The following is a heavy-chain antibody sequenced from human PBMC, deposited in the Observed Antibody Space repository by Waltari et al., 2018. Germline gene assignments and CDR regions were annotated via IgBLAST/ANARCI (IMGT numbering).Heavy chain of an antibody. V-gene: IGHV4-4*02. CDR3: ARGTRPYNRFDV. Sequence: QVQLQESGPGLVKPSETLSLTCAVSGGSISSSNWWNWIRQPPGKGLEWIGNIGGSSGSTYYNPSLKSRVTISKDTSKNQFSLKVSSVTAADTAVYYCARGTRPYNRFDVWGPGALVTVSS. CDR2: IGGSSGST. D-gene: IGHD1-1*01. CDR1: GGSISSSNW. J-gene: IGHJ5*02.